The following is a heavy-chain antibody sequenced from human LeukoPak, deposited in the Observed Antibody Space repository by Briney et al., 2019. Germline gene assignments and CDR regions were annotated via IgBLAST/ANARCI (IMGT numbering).Heavy chain of an antibody. Sequence: GGSLRLSCVASGFTFSDYWMSWVRQAPGRGLEWVANIETDGDQRNYVDSVKGRFTISRDKARNSVYLQMNSLRVEDTAVYYCARDIPSGFYTPDYWGRGTLVTVSS. CDR1: GFTFSDYW. D-gene: IGHD5-12*01. CDR3: ARDIPSGFYTPDY. J-gene: IGHJ4*02. V-gene: IGHV3-7*01. CDR2: IETDGDQR.